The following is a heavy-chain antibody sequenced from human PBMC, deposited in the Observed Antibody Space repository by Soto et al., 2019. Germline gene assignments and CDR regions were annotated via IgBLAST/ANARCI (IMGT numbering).Heavy chain of an antibody. CDR1: GFTFSSYW. V-gene: IGHV3-7*05. Sequence: GGSLRLSCAASGFTFSSYWMSWVRQAPGKGLEWVANINQDGSEKYYVDSGKGRFTISRDNAKNCLYLQMNSLRAEDTAVYYCARGAFSIFGVVISYPYFDYWGQGTLVTVSS. CDR2: INQDGSEK. J-gene: IGHJ4*02. CDR3: ARGAFSIFGVVISYPYFDY. D-gene: IGHD3-3*01.